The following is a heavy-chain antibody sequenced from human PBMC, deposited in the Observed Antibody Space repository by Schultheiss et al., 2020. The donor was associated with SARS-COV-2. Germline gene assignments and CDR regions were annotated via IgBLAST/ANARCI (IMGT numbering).Heavy chain of an antibody. CDR2: IWYDGSNK. CDR1: GFTFSSYG. J-gene: IGHJ4*02. D-gene: IGHD6-19*01. Sequence: GRSLRLSCAASGFTFSSYGMHWVRQAPGKGLEWVAVIWYDGSNKYYADSVKGRFTISRDNSKNTLYLQMNSLRAEDTAVYYCARDNAVAGSFNYWGQGTLVTVSS. CDR3: ARDNAVAGSFNY. V-gene: IGHV3-33*01.